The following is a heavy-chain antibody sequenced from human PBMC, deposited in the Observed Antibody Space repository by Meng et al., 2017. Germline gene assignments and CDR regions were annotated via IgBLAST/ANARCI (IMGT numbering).Heavy chain of an antibody. CDR2: ISSSSYI. V-gene: IGHV3-21*01. J-gene: IGHJ3*02. CDR3: ARDRQWLVGGAFDI. Sequence: QRVESGGGLVKPGGSLRLYWAASGFTFSSYSMNWVRQAPGKGLEWVSSISSSSYIYYADSVKGRFTISRDNAKNSLYLQMNSLRAEDTAVYYCARDRQWLVGGAFDIWGQGTMVTVSS. D-gene: IGHD6-19*01. CDR1: GFTFSSYS.